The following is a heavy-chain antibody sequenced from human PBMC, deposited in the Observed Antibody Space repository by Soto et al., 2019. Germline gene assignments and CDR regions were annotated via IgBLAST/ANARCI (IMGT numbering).Heavy chain of an antibody. Sequence: SVKVSCKASGVTFSSYAISWVRQAPGQGLEWMGGIIPIFGTANYAQKFQGRVTITADKSTSTAYMELSSLRSEDTAVYYCARDDRDSSGWWGSSYYYYGMDVWGQGTTVTVSS. D-gene: IGHD6-19*01. CDR2: IIPIFGTA. CDR3: ARDDRDSSGWWGSSYYYYGMDV. J-gene: IGHJ6*02. V-gene: IGHV1-69*06. CDR1: GVTFSSYA.